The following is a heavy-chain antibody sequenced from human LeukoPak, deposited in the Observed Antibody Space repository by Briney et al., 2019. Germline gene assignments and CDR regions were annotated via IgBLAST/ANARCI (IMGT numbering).Heavy chain of an antibody. CDR2: ISSSSSTI. J-gene: IGHJ4*02. V-gene: IGHV3-48*01. CDR3: ARDRSSSWDAFDY. D-gene: IGHD6-13*01. CDR1: GFTFSSYS. Sequence: PGGSLRLSCAASGFTFSSYSMNWVRQAPGKGLEWVSYISSSSSTIYYADSVKGRFTISKDNAKNSLYLQMNSLRAEDTAVYYCARDRSSSWDAFDYWGQGTLVTVSS.